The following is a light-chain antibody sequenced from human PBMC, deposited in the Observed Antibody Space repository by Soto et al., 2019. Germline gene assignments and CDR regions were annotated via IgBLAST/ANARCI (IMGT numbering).Light chain of an antibody. CDR1: QSISSW. V-gene: IGKV1-5*03. CDR2: KAS. Sequence: DIQMTQSPSTVSATVGDRVTITCRASQSISSWLVWYQQKPGKAPKLLIYKASSLESGVPSRFSGSGSGTEFTLTISSLQPDDFATYYCQQYHTLGTFGQGTKVDIK. J-gene: IGKJ1*01. CDR3: QQYHTLGT.